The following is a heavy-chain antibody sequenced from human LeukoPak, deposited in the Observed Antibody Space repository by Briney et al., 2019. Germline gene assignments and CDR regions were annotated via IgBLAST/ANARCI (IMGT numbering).Heavy chain of an antibody. J-gene: IGHJ4*02. CDR2: INHSGST. CDR3: ANAQGERGGNYFDY. D-gene: IGHD2-21*01. V-gene: IGHV4-34*01. CDR1: GGSFSGYY. Sequence: SETLSLTCAVYGGSFSGYYWSWIRQPPGKGLEWIGEINHSGSTNYNPSLKSRVTISVDTSKNQFSLKLSSVTAADTAVYYCANAQGERGGNYFDYWGQGTLVTVSS.